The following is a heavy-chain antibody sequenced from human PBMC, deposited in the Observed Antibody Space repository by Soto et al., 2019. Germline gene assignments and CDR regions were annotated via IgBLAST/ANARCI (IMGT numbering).Heavy chain of an antibody. CDR3: AKDMWNIVVVPAAIYYYYYMDV. Sequence: DVQLVESGGGLVQPGRSLRLSCAASGFTFDDYAMHWVRQAPGKGLEWVSGISWNSGSIGYADSVKGRFTISRDNAKNSLYLQMNSLRAEDTALYYCAKDMWNIVVVPAAIYYYYYMDVRGKGTTVTVSS. CDR2: ISWNSGSI. D-gene: IGHD2-2*01. J-gene: IGHJ6*03. V-gene: IGHV3-9*01. CDR1: GFTFDDYA.